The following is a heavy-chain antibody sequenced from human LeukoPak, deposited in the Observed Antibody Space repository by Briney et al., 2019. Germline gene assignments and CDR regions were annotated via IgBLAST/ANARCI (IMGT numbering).Heavy chain of an antibody. CDR3: ARGSYYYGSGTKYNWFDP. J-gene: IGHJ5*02. Sequence: SETLSLTCAVYGVSFSGYYWSWLRQPPGKGLEWIGEINHSGSTNYNPSLKSRVTTSVDTSKNQFSLKLSSVTAADTAVYYCARGSYYYGSGTKYNWFDPWGQGTLVTVSS. V-gene: IGHV4-34*01. D-gene: IGHD3-10*01. CDR1: GVSFSGYY. CDR2: INHSGST.